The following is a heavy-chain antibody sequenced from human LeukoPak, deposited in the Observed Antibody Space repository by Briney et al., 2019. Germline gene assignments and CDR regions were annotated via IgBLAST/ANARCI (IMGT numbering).Heavy chain of an antibody. Sequence: SQTLSLTCTVSGVSISSGDYCWSWIRQPPGKGLEWIGYIYYSGSTYYNPSLKSRVTISVDTSKNQFSLKLSSVTAADTAVYYCAKARGYSYGSPFDYWGQGTLVTVSS. V-gene: IGHV4-30-4*01. CDR3: AKARGYSYGSPFDY. CDR2: IYYSGST. J-gene: IGHJ4*02. CDR1: GVSISSGDYC. D-gene: IGHD5-18*01.